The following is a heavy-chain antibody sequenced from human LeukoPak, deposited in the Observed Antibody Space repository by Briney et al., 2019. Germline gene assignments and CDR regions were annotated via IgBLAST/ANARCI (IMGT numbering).Heavy chain of an antibody. CDR3: AKEVGSYGSITSPPPFDY. CDR2: ISSSGSSI. D-gene: IGHD5-18*01. CDR1: GFTFSDYY. V-gene: IGHV3-11*04. J-gene: IGHJ4*02. Sequence: GGSLRLSCAASGFTFSDYYMSWIRQAPGKGLEWISYISSSGSSIYYADSVRGRFTISRDNAKNSLYLQMNSLRAEDTAVYYCAKEVGSYGSITSPPPFDYWGQGTLVTVSS.